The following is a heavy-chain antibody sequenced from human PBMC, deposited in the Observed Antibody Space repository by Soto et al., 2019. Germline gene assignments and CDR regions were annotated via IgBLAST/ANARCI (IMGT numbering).Heavy chain of an antibody. CDR1: GFTFSSYW. Sequence: PGGSLRLSCAASGFTFSSYWMHWVRQAPGKGLVWVSRINSDGSSTSYADSVKGRFTISRDNAKNTLYLQMNSLRAEDTAVYYCARAPSHEIAVAGTWFDYWGQGTLVTVSS. V-gene: IGHV3-74*01. CDR3: ARAPSHEIAVAGTWFDY. D-gene: IGHD6-19*01. CDR2: INSDGSST. J-gene: IGHJ4*02.